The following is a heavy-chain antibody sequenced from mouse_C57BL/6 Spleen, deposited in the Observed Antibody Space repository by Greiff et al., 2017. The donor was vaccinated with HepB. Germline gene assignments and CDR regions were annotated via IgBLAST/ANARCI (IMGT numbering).Heavy chain of an antibody. V-gene: IGHV1-81*01. Sequence: VQLQQSGAELARPGASVKLSCKASGYTFTSYGISWVKQRTGQGLEWIGEIYPRSGNTYYNEKFKGKATLTADKSSSTAYMELRSLTSEDSAVYFCARDYDYDGGYYFDYWGQGTTLTVSS. CDR1: GYTFTSYG. CDR2: IYPRSGNT. J-gene: IGHJ2*01. CDR3: ARDYDYDGGYYFDY. D-gene: IGHD2-4*01.